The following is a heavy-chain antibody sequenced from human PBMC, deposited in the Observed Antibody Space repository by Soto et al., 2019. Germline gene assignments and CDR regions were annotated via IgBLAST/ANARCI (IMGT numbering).Heavy chain of an antibody. Sequence: EVQLVESGGGLVQPGGSLRLSCAASGFTFSSHWMSWVRQAPGKGLEWVANIKHDGSETYYVDSVKGRFTISRDNAKNSLYLQMHSRRAGDAAVYDCAGDRSSLARDYWGQGTLVTVSS. CDR2: IKHDGSET. CDR3: AGDRSSLARDY. CDR1: GFTFSSHW. J-gene: IGHJ4*02. D-gene: IGHD3-16*01. V-gene: IGHV3-7*01.